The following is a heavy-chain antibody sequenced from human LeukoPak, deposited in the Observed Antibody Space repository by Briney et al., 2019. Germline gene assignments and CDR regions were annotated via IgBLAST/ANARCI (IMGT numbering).Heavy chain of an antibody. CDR1: GFTFDDYG. CDR3: ARGEGSAPFDY. V-gene: IGHV3-20*01. D-gene: IGHD2-21*01. J-gene: IGHJ4*02. CDR2: INWNGGST. Sequence: PGGSLRLSCAASGFTFDDYGMSWVRQAPGKGLEWVSGINWNGGSTGYADSVKGRFTISRDNAKNSLYLRMNSLRAEDTALYHCARGEGSAPFDYWGQGTLVTVSS.